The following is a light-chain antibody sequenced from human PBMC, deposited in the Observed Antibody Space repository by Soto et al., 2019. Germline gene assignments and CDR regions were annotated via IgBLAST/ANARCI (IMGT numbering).Light chain of an antibody. Sequence: QSALXXXPSXSGSPXXSVTXSXXGTSXDIGGYDYVSWFQHHPGRAPKXXXXXLTKRPSGVPDRFSGSRSGNTASLTVSGLQAEDEADYYCSSYAGSNNVIFGGGTKLTVL. CDR2: XLT. CDR1: SXDIGGYDY. J-gene: IGLJ2*01. CDR3: SSYAGSNNVI. V-gene: IGLV2-8*01.